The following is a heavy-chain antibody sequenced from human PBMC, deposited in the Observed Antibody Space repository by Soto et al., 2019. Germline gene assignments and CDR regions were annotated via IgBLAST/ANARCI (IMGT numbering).Heavy chain of an antibody. J-gene: IGHJ6*02. D-gene: IGHD6-19*01. Sequence: GGSLRLSCAASGFTFSSYGMHWVRQAPGKGLEWVAVIWYDGSNKYYADSVKGRFTISRDNSKNTLYLQMNSLRAEDTAVYYCARDIPPRGSGWYYYYYGMDVWGQGTTVTVSS. CDR3: ARDIPPRGSGWYYYYYGMDV. CDR1: GFTFSSYG. CDR2: IWYDGSNK. V-gene: IGHV3-33*01.